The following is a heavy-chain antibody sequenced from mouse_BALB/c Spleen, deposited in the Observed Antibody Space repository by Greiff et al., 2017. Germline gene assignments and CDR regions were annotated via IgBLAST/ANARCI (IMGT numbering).Heavy chain of an antibody. V-gene: IGHV1-82*01. Sequence: QVQLQQSGPELVKPGASVKISCKASGYAFSSSWMNWVKQRPGQGLEWIGRIYPGDGDTNYNGKFKGKATLTADKSSSTAYMQLSSLTSVDSAVYFCARSPLRVSFFDYWGQGTTLTVSS. J-gene: IGHJ2*01. D-gene: IGHD1-1*01. CDR2: IYPGDGDT. CDR3: ARSPLRVSFFDY. CDR1: GYAFSSSW.